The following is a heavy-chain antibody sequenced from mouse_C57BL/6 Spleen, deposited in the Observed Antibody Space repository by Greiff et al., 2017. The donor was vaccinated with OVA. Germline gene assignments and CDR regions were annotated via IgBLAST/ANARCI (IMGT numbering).Heavy chain of an antibody. CDR1: GFTFSDYG. CDR2: ISSGSSTI. J-gene: IGHJ4*01. V-gene: IGHV5-17*01. D-gene: IGHD2-2*01. Sequence: EVHLVESGGGLVKPGGSLKLSCAASGFTFSDYGMHWVRQAPEKGLEWVAYISSGSSTISYADTVKGRFTISRDKAKNTLCLQMTSLRSEDTAMYYCAGLRAMDYWGQGTSVTVSS. CDR3: AGLRAMDY.